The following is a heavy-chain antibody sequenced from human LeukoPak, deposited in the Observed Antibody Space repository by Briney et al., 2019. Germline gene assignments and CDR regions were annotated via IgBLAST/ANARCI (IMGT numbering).Heavy chain of an antibody. D-gene: IGHD3-9*01. CDR1: GFTFGDYV. V-gene: IGHV4-59*01. Sequence: KTGGSLRLSCTASGFTFGDYVMSWIRQPPGKGLEWIGYIYYSGSTNYNPSLKSRVTISVDTSKNQFSLKLSSVTAADTAVYYCARGMLYYDILTGYSPEGYFDYWGQGTLVTVSS. CDR2: IYYSGST. CDR3: ARGMLYYDILTGYSPEGYFDY. J-gene: IGHJ4*02.